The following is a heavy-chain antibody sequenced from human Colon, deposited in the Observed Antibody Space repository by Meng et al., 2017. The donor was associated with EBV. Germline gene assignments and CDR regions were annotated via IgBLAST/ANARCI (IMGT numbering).Heavy chain of an antibody. V-gene: IGHV4-30-4*01. CDR1: GGSINSGDYY. CDR3: ARNYYFDY. J-gene: IGHJ4*02. CDR2: IYYTGST. Sequence: LQVSCPGLVQPSQTLSLTCTVSGGSINSGDYYWSWIRQPPGKGLEWIGYIYYTGSTYYNPSLKSRVTISMDTSKNQFSLRLSSVTAADTAVYYCARNYYFDYWGQGTLVTVSS.